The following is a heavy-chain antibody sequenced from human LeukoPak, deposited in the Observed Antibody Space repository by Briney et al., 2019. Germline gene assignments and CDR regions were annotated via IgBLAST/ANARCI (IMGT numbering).Heavy chain of an antibody. J-gene: IGHJ4*02. CDR2: IYPSDSGT. Sequence: GESLKISCKGSGYSFSTNWIGWVRQMPGKGLEWMGLIYPSDSGTRYNPSFQGQVTISADRSISTTSLQWRSLKASDTATYYCARLTPGVGATAEYWGQGTLVTVSS. V-gene: IGHV5-51*01. CDR3: ARLTPGVGATAEY. CDR1: GYSFSTNW. D-gene: IGHD1-26*01.